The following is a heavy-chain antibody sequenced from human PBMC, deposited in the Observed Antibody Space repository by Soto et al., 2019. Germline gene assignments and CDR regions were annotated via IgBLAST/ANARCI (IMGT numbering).Heavy chain of an antibody. V-gene: IGHV1-46*01. Sequence: QVRLVQSGAEARKPGASVRISCKASGYSFSNYYMHWVRQAPGQGLEWMAIVNPSGDTTSYAQKFQGRVTVTRDPSTSTLHMELTSLRSEDTAVYYCARIRLAGGLSGMDVWGQGTAVTVSS. CDR1: GYSFSNYY. CDR3: ARIRLAGGLSGMDV. J-gene: IGHJ6*02. D-gene: IGHD3-3*02. CDR2: VNPSGDTT.